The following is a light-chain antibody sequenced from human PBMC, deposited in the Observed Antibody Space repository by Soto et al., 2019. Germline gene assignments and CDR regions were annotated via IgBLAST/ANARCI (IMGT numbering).Light chain of an antibody. Sequence: QSVLTQPASVSGSPGQSITISCTGTSSDIGDYNYVSWYQQHPGKAPKLMTYDVSNRPSGVSNRFSGSKSVNTASLTISGLQAEDEADYYCNSYTSTNNYVFGTGTQLTVL. CDR2: DVS. CDR1: SSDIGDYNY. CDR3: NSYTSTNNYV. V-gene: IGLV2-14*01. J-gene: IGLJ1*01.